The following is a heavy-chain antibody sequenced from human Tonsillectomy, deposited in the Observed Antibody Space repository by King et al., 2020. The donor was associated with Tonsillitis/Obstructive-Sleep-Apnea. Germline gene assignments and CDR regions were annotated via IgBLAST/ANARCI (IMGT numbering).Heavy chain of an antibody. V-gene: IGHV1-46*01. CDR1: GYTFTSYY. CDR2: INPSVGST. J-gene: IGHJ4*02. Sequence: QLVQSGAEVKKPGASVKVSCKTSGYTFTSYYMHWGRQAPGQGLEWMGIINPSVGSTNYAKNFQGRVTMTRDTPTSTVYMELSSLRSEDTAVYYCARDRCSGGSCSFFDYWGQGTLVTVSS. D-gene: IGHD2-15*01. CDR3: ARDRCSGGSCSFFDY.